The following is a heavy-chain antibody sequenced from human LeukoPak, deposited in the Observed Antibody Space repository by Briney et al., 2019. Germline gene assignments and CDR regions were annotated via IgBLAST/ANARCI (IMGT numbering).Heavy chain of an antibody. CDR2: IYHSGRT. Sequence: PSETLSLTCTVSGGSISDHYWTWIRQPPGKGLEYIGYIYHSGRTTYNPSLKGRVTISIDTSKNEFSLKLSSVTAADTAVYYCARDMGSSGLDFWGQGTLVTVSS. CDR1: GGSISDHY. D-gene: IGHD3-22*01. CDR3: ARDMGSSGLDF. J-gene: IGHJ4*02. V-gene: IGHV4-59*11.